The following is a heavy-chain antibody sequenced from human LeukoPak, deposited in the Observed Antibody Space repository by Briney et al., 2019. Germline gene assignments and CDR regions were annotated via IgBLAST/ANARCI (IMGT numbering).Heavy chain of an antibody. J-gene: IGHJ4*02. CDR1: GFTFRNYA. Sequence: GGSLRLSCAASGFTFRNYAMDWVRQAPGKGLEWVAIIWLDGSAEYYGDSVKGRFTVSRDNSKNTLYLQMDSLRVEDTAVYYCARDLNREDFDYWGQGTLVAVSS. CDR3: ARDLNREDFDY. V-gene: IGHV3-33*01. CDR2: IWLDGSAE. D-gene: IGHD1-14*01.